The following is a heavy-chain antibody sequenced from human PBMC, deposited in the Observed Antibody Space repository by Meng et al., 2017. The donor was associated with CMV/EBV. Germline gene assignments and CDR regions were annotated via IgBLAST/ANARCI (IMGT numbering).Heavy chain of an antibody. CDR1: GGSVSSSSYY. CDR3: ARVSNLHFDY. CDR2: IYYSGST. D-gene: IGHD4-11*01. V-gene: IGHV4-61*01. Sequence: QGQLQESGPGLVKPSETLSLTCTGSGGSVSSSSYYWGWILQTPRKGLEWIGYIYYSGSTNYSPSFKSRVTISGETSKNPFSLKMSSVTAADTAVYYCARVSNLHFDYWGQGTLVTVSS. J-gene: IGHJ4*02.